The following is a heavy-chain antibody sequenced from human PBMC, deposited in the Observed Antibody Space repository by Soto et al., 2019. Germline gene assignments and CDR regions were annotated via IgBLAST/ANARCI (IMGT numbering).Heavy chain of an antibody. J-gene: IGHJ4*02. CDR2: ISAYNGNT. D-gene: IGHD3-22*01. CDR3: ARDGYYDSSGYRSDFDY. V-gene: IGHV1-18*01. CDR1: GYTFTSYG. Sequence: QVQLVQSGAEVKKPGASVKVSGKASGYTFTSYGITWVRRAPGQGLEWMGWISAYNGNTNYAQKLQGRVTMTTDTSTSTAYMELRSLRSDDTAVYYCARDGYYDSSGYRSDFDYWGQGTLVTVSS.